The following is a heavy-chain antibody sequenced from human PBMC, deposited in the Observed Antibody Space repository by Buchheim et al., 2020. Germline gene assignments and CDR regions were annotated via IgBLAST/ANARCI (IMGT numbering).Heavy chain of an antibody. CDR3: ARARGGYSYGVVYYYYYGMDV. D-gene: IGHD5-18*01. Sequence: EVQLVESGGGLVQPGGSLRLSCAASGFTVSSNYMSWVRQAPGKGLEWVSVIYSGGSTYYADSVKGRFTISRDNSKNTLYLQMNSLRAKDTAVYYCARARGGYSYGVVYYYYYGMDVWGQGTT. CDR2: IYSGGST. V-gene: IGHV3-66*01. J-gene: IGHJ6*02. CDR1: GFTVSSNY.